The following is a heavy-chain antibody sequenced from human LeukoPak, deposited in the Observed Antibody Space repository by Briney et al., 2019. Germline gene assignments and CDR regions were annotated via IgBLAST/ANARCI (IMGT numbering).Heavy chain of an antibody. Sequence: PGGSLRLSCAASGFTFSSHPMIWVRQAPGKGLECISYISSSGDTIHYADSVKGRFTFSRDNAKNSLYLQMNSLRAEDTAVYYCARVWGDYSNTDYWGQGTLVTVSS. CDR2: ISSSGDTI. CDR1: GFTFSSHP. D-gene: IGHD4-11*01. CDR3: ARVWGDYSNTDY. J-gene: IGHJ4*02. V-gene: IGHV3-48*01.